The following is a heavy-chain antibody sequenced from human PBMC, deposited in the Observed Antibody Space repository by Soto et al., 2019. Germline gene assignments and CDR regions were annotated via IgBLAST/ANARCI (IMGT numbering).Heavy chain of an antibody. D-gene: IGHD4-4*01. Sequence: SETLSLTCIVSGGSISSYYWSWIRQPPGKGLEWIGYIYYSGSTNYNPSLKSRVTISVDTSKNQFSLKLSSVTAADTAVYYCARGDSSAEYFQHWGQGTLVTVSS. CDR1: GGSISSYY. CDR3: ARGDSSAEYFQH. J-gene: IGHJ1*01. V-gene: IGHV4-59*01. CDR2: IYYSGST.